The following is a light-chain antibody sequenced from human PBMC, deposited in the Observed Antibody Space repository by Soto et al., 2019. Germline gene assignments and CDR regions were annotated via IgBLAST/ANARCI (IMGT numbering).Light chain of an antibody. J-gene: IGKJ5*01. CDR3: QHYDNWPIT. CDR2: SAS. Sequence: EIVMTQSPATLSVSPGERATLSCRASQSVSSDLAWYHQKPGQAPRLLIYSASTRATGIPARFSGSRPGTEFTLTISSLQSEDFAIYYCQHYDNWPITFGQGTRLEIK. V-gene: IGKV3-15*01. CDR1: QSVSSD.